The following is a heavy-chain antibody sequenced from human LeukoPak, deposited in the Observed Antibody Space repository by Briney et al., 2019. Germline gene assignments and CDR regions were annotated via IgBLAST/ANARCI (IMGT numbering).Heavy chain of an antibody. J-gene: IGHJ6*03. D-gene: IGHD6-19*01. CDR1: SGSISSSTYY. CDR2: IFYSGST. V-gene: IGHV4-39*01. Sequence: SETLSLTCTVSSGSISSSTYYWGWIRQPPGKGLEWIGSIFYSGSTYHNPSLKSRVTISVDTSKNQFSLKLSSVTAADTAVYYCARGWGPNYYYYYMDVWGKGTTVTVSS. CDR3: ARGWGPNYYYYYMDV.